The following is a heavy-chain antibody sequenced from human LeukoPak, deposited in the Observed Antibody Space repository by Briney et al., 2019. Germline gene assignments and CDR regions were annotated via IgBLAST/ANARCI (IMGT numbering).Heavy chain of an antibody. Sequence: GASVKVSCKASGYTFSTYGISWVRQAPGQGLEWMGWISAYNGNTNYAQKLQGRVTMTTDTSTSTVYMELRSLRSDDTAVYYCASSGYSYGYGLYEWGQGTLVTVSS. CDR3: ASSGYSYGYGLYE. J-gene: IGHJ4*02. CDR1: GYTFSTYG. CDR2: ISAYNGNT. D-gene: IGHD5-18*01. V-gene: IGHV1-18*01.